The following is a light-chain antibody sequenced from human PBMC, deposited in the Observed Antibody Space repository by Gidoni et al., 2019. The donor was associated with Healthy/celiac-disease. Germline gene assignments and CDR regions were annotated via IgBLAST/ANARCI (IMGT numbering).Light chain of an antibody. Sequence: SYELTQPPSVSVSPGQPASITCSGDKLGDKYACWYQHKPGQSPMLVIYQDSKRPSGIPERFSGSNSGNTATLTISGTQAMDEADYYCQAWDSSTYVFGTGTKVTVL. CDR2: QDS. V-gene: IGLV3-1*01. CDR3: QAWDSSTYV. J-gene: IGLJ1*01. CDR1: KLGDKY.